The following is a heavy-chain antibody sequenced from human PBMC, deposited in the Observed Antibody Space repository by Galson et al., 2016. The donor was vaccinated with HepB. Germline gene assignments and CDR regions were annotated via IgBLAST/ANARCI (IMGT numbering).Heavy chain of an antibody. V-gene: IGHV3-30*04. J-gene: IGHJ5*02. CDR1: GFTFSDYA. CDR2: ISSDGSNK. Sequence: LRLSCAAPGFTFSDYAMHWVRQAPGKGLEWVAVISSDGSNKYHADSVKGRFTISRDNSKKTLFLQMNSLRPDDTAVYYCAREWSSSSWGRGTLVTVSS. CDR3: AREWSSSS. D-gene: IGHD6-13*01.